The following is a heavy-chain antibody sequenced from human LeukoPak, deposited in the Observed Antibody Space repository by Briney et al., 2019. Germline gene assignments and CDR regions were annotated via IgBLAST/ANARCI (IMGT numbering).Heavy chain of an antibody. CDR1: GGSVSSGGYH. Sequence: SETRSLTCTVSGGSVSSGGYHWTWIRQHPGEGLEWIGYIYYSGSAYHNPSLKSRLTLSIDTSKNQFSLKMSTVTAADTAVYYCARLSYYDSSGSYYYGMDVWGQGTTVTVSS. CDR3: ARLSYYDSSGSYYYGMDV. J-gene: IGHJ6*02. D-gene: IGHD3-22*01. CDR2: IYYSGSA. V-gene: IGHV4-31*03.